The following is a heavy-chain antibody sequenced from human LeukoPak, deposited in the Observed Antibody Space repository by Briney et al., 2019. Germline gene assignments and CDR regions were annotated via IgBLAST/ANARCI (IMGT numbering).Heavy chain of an antibody. V-gene: IGHV3-23*01. J-gene: IGHJ4*02. CDR3: AKIRGYSYGYGDY. CDR2: ISDSGGST. D-gene: IGHD5-18*01. CDR1: GFTFRTYA. Sequence: GGSLRLSCAASGFTFRTYAMSWVRQASGKGLEWVSDISDSGGSTHYADSVKGRFTISRDNSKNTLYLQMSSLRAEDTAVYFCAKIRGYSYGYGDYWGQGTLVTVSS.